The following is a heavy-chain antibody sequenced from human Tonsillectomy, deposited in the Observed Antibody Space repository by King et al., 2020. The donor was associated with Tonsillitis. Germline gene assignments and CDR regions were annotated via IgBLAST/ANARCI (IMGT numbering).Heavy chain of an antibody. J-gene: IGHJ4*02. CDR2: IIPVFTTT. Sequence: QLVQSGAEVRKPGSSVKVSCKASVGTFSNYGFNCVRQAPGQGLEWGGRIIPVFTTTNYAERFLGRVTITADESTSTVYMDLSSQISEDTAVYYCATLGHGYNDDYWGQGTLVTVSS. D-gene: IGHD5-24*01. CDR1: VGTFSNYG. CDR3: ATLGHGYNDDY. V-gene: IGHV1-69*01.